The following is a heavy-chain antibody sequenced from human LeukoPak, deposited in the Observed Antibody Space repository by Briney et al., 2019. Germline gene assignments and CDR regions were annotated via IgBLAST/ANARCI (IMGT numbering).Heavy chain of an antibody. J-gene: IGHJ6*03. CDR1: GFTFSSYW. CDR3: ARMSTAMVYFYYYYYMDV. D-gene: IGHD5-18*01. Sequence: QAGGSLRLSCAASGFTFSSYWMSCVRQAPGKGLEWVANIKQDGSEKYYVDSVKGRFTISRDNAKNSLYLQMNSLRAEDTAVYYCARMSTAMVYFYYYYYMDVWGKGTTVTISS. V-gene: IGHV3-7*01. CDR2: IKQDGSEK.